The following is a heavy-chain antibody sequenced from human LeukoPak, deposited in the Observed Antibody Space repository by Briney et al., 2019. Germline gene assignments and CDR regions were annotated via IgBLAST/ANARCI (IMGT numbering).Heavy chain of an antibody. CDR2: ISYDGSNK. J-gene: IGHJ4*02. Sequence: GGSLRLSCAASGFTFSSYSMNWVRQAPGKGLEWVAVISYDGSNKYYADSVKGRFTISRDNPKNTLYLQMSSLRAEDTAVYYCARDSSGWSGRHPVDYWGQGTLVTVSS. CDR1: GFTFSSYS. D-gene: IGHD6-19*01. V-gene: IGHV3-30*03. CDR3: ARDSSGWSGRHPVDY.